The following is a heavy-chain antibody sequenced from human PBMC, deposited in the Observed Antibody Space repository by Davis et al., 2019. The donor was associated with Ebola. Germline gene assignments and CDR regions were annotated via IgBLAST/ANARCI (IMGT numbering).Heavy chain of an antibody. CDR2: MNPNSGNT. V-gene: IGHV1-8*01. D-gene: IGHD3-3*02. J-gene: IGHJ4*02. Sequence: AASVKVSCKASGYTFTGYDINWVRQATGQGLEWMGWMNPNSGNTGYAQKFQGRVTMTRSTSISTAYMELTSLTSEDTAVYYCARGPAFGVPYPHFWGYWGQGTLVAVSS. CDR1: GYTFTGYD. CDR3: ARGPAFGVPYPHFWGY.